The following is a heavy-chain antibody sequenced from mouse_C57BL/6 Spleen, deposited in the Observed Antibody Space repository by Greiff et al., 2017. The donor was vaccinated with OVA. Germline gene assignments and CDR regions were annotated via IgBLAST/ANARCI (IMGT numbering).Heavy chain of an antibody. CDR1: GYTFTSYW. CDR2: IDPSDSYT. J-gene: IGHJ3*01. V-gene: IGHV1-50*01. Sequence: QVHVKQPGAELVKPGASVKLSCKASGYTFTSYWMQWVKQRPGQGLEWIGEIDPSDSYTNYNQKFKGKATLTVDTSSSTAYMQLSSLTSEDSAVYYCARSDYGSSYGAYWGQGTLVTVSA. D-gene: IGHD1-1*01. CDR3: ARSDYGSSYGAY.